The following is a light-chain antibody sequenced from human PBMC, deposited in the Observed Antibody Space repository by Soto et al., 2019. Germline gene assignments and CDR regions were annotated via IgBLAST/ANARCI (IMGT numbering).Light chain of an antibody. CDR2: DVT. J-gene: IGLJ1*01. Sequence: QSALTQPSSVSGSPGQSITISCTGTSSDVGGYNFVSWYQQHPDKAPKLMIYDVTNRPSGVSNRFSGSKSGNTASLTSSVLKAEDEADYYCSSYTSISTYVFGTGTKVTVL. CDR1: SSDVGGYNF. V-gene: IGLV2-14*01. CDR3: SSYTSISTYV.